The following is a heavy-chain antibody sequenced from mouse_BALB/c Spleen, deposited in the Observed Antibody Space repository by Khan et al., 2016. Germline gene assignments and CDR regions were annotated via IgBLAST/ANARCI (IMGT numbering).Heavy chain of an antibody. D-gene: IGHD1-1*01. V-gene: IGHV5-6*01. Sequence: EVELVESGGDLVKPGGSLNLSCAASGFTFSNYAMSWVRQTPDKRLEWVATISSGGSYTYYPDSVKGRSTISRDNAKTTLYLQMSSLKSEDIAMYYCSRPLDGSSSDYAMDYWGQGTSVTVSS. CDR1: GFTFSNYA. CDR2: ISSGGSYT. J-gene: IGHJ4*01. CDR3: SRPLDGSSSDYAMDY.